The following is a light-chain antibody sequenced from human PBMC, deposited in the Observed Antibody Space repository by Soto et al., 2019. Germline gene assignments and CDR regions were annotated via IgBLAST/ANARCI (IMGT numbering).Light chain of an antibody. J-gene: IGKJ1*01. CDR3: KQYYSTPTWT. CDR2: WAS. CDR1: QSVLYSSNNKHS. Sequence: DIVMTQSPDSLAVSLGERATINCKSSQSVLYSSNNKHSLAWYQQKPVQPPKLLIYWASTRESGVPDRFSGSGSGTDFTLTISSLQAEDVAVYYCKQYYSTPTWTFGQGTKVEIK. V-gene: IGKV4-1*01.